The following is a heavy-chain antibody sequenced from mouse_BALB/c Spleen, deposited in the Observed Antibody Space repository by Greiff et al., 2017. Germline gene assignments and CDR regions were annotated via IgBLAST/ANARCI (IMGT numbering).Heavy chain of an antibody. CDR2: INPSSGYT. Sequence: VKLMESGAELARPGASVKMSCKASGYTFTSYTMHWVKQRPGQGLEWIGYINPSSGYTNYNQKFKDKATLTADKSSSTAYMQLSSLTSEDSAVYYCARPFPPATAMDYWGQGTSVTVSS. CDR1: GYTFTSYT. V-gene: IGHV1-4*01. D-gene: IGHD3-1*01. J-gene: IGHJ4*01. CDR3: ARPFPPATAMDY.